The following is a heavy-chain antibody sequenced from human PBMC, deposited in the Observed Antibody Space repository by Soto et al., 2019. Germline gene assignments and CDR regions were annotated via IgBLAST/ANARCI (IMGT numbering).Heavy chain of an antibody. J-gene: IGHJ4*02. Sequence: EVQLLDSGGGLVQPGGSLRLSCAASGFTFSSYAMNWVRQAPGKGLEWVSVISGNGDSTYYADSVKGRFTISRDNSKNTLYLQMNCLRPEDTAVYYCARRGPGTYFDYWGQGTLVTVSS. D-gene: IGHD6-13*01. V-gene: IGHV3-23*01. CDR1: GFTFSSYA. CDR3: ARRGPGTYFDY. CDR2: ISGNGDST.